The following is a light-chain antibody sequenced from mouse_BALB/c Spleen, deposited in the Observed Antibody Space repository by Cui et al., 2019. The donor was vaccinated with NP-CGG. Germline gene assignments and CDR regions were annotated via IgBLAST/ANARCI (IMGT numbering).Light chain of an antibody. Sequence: QAVVTQETARTTSPGETVTLTCPPSTGAVTTSNYANWVQEKPDHLFTGLIGGTNNRAPGVPARFSGSLIGDKAALTITGAQTEDEAIYFCALWYSNHWVFGGGTKLTVL. CDR2: GTN. CDR3: ALWYSNHWV. V-gene: IGLV1*01. J-gene: IGLJ1*01. CDR1: TGAVTTSNY.